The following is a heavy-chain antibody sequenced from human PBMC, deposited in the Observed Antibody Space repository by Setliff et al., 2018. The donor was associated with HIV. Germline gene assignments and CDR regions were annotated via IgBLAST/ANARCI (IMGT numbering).Heavy chain of an antibody. CDR2: IYFSGTP. CDR3: ARRGMWSYETGGNPTATFDY. V-gene: IGHV4-39*01. D-gene: IGHD2-8*02. CDR1: GESFSGYY. J-gene: IGHJ4*02. Sequence: PSETLSLTCAVYGESFSGYYWAWIRQPPGKGLEWVASIYFSGTPYYNPSLKNRVTISVDTSKNQFSLKLSSVTAADTAVYYCARRGMWSYETGGNPTATFDYWGQGVLVTVSS.